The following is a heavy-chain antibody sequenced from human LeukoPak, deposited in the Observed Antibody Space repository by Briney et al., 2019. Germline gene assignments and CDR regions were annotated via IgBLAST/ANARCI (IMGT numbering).Heavy chain of an antibody. Sequence: GGSLRLSCVASGFTFSSDTMNWVRQAPGKGLEWVSSISSSGSYRYYADSVKGRFTISRDNAKNSLYLQMSSLRAEDTAVYYCARGGNSGWFSQYFQHWGQGTLVTVSS. J-gene: IGHJ1*01. CDR1: GFTFSSDT. D-gene: IGHD6-19*01. CDR3: ARGGNSGWFSQYFQH. V-gene: IGHV3-21*01. CDR2: ISSSGSYR.